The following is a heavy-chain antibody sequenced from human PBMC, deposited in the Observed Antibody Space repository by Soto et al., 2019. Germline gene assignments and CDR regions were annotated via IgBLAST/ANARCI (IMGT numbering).Heavy chain of an antibody. CDR1: GGSISSGGYY. CDR2: IYYSGST. Sequence: SETLSLTCTVSGGSISSGGYYWSWIRQHPGKGLEWIGYIYYSGSTYYNPSLKSRVTISVDTSKNQFSLKLSSVTAADTAVYYCARSYGDYPRDWFDPWVQGTLVTVSS. D-gene: IGHD4-17*01. J-gene: IGHJ5*02. CDR3: ARSYGDYPRDWFDP. V-gene: IGHV4-31*03.